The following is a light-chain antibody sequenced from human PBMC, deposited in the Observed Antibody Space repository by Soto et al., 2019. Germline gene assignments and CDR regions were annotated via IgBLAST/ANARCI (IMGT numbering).Light chain of an antibody. CDR2: DVS. J-gene: IGLJ2*01. V-gene: IGLV2-14*01. CDR1: SSDVGGYNY. CDR3: SSYTSSSTRGV. Sequence: QSALTQPASMSGSPGQSITISCTGTSSDVGGYNYVSWYQQHPGKAPKLMIYDVSNRPSGVYNRFSGSKSGNTASLTISGLQAEDEADYYCSSYTSSSTRGVFGGGTKLTVL.